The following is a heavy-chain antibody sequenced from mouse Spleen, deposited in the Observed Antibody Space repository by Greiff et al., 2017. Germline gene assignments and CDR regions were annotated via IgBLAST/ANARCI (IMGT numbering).Heavy chain of an antibody. J-gene: IGHJ3*01. CDR3: ARRAYYSYYSYDVGFAY. D-gene: IGHD2-12*01. CDR1: GYTFTSYD. CDR2: IYPRDGST. Sequence: QVHVKQSGPELVKPGASVKLSCKASGYTFTSYDINWVKQRPGQGLEWIGWIYPRDGSTKYNEKFKGKATLTVDTSSSTAYMELHSLTSEDSAVYFCARRAYYSYYSYDVGFAYWGQGTLVTVSA. V-gene: IGHV1-85*01.